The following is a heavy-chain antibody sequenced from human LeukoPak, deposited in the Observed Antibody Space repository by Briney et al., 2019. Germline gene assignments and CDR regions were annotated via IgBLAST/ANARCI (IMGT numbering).Heavy chain of an antibody. CDR3: ARHMDSSGYSNYFDY. D-gene: IGHD3-22*01. Sequence: SQTLSLTCTVSGGSISSGGYYWSWIRQHPGKGLEWIGYIYYSGSTYYNPSLKSRVTISVDTSKNQFSLKLSSVTAADTAVYYCARHMDSSGYSNYFDYWGQGTLATVSS. J-gene: IGHJ4*02. V-gene: IGHV4-31*03. CDR2: IYYSGST. CDR1: GGSISSGGYY.